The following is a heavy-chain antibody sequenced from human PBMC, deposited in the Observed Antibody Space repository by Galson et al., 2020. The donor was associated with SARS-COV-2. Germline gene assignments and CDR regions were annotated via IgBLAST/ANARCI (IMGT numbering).Heavy chain of an antibody. J-gene: IGHJ2*01. CDR2: ILGGRGST. CDR3: AKDQTAGDGKWCFDL. CDR1: GFTFSGYA. D-gene: IGHD1-26*01. Sequence: GESLKISCAASGFTFSGYAMAWVRQVPGKGLEWVSGILGGRGSTYYADSVKGRLTISRDNSKNTLYLQMSSLRVEDTAIYYCAKDQTAGDGKWCFDLWGRGTLVTVSS. V-gene: IGHV3-23*01.